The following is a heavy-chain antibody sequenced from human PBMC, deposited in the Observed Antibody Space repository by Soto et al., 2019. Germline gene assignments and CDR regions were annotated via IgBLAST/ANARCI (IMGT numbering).Heavy chain of an antibody. V-gene: IGHV3-23*01. CDR2: ISGSGGST. CDR1: GFTFSSYA. CDR3: AKARPHLYGGNSNPILNFQH. D-gene: IGHD4-17*01. J-gene: IGHJ1*01. Sequence: GGSLRLSCAASGFTFSSYAMSWVRQAPGKGLEWVSAISGSGGSTYYADSVKGRFTISRDNSKNTLYLQMNSLRAEDTAVYYCAKARPHLYGGNSNPILNFQHWGQGTLVTVS.